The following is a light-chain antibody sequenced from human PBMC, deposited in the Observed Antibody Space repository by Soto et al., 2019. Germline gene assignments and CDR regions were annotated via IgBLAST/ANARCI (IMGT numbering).Light chain of an antibody. CDR3: QQRRNWPPMYT. CDR2: DAS. Sequence: EIVLTQSPATLSLSPGERATLSCRASQSVSSYLAWYQQKPGQAPRLLIYDASNRATGIPARFSGSGSGTGFTLTISSLEPEDFALYYCQQRRNWPPMYTFGQGTKLEIK. J-gene: IGKJ2*01. CDR1: QSVSSY. V-gene: IGKV3-11*01.